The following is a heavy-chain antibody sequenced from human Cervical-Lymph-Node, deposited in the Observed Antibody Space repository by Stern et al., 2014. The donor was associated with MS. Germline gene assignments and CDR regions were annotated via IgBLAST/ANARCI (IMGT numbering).Heavy chain of an antibody. J-gene: IGHJ6*02. CDR3: ARAHIRCGGDCYYGMDV. V-gene: IGHV3-33*01. CDR2: IWYDGSNK. D-gene: IGHD2-21*01. Sequence: QVQLVESGGGVVQPGRSLRLSWAASGFTFSSYGMHWVRQAPGTGLEWVAVIWYDGSNKYYADSVKGRFTISRDNSKNTLYLQMNSLRAEDTAVYYCARAHIRCGGDCYYGMDVWGQGTTVTVSS. CDR1: GFTFSSYG.